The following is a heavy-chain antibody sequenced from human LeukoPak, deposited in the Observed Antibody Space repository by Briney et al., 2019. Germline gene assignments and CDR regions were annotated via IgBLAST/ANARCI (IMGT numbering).Heavy chain of an antibody. CDR2: ITRSGSNI. CDR3: ARLTIYDDADY. CDR1: QLIFSKYG. V-gene: IGHV3-48*03. Sequence: GGSLRLSCTGSQLIFSKYGLNWVRQSPGKGLEWISSITRSGSNIDYADSVRGRFTISSDNAKNSLFLHMNSLRVEDTAVYYCARLTIYDDADYWGQGTLVTVSS. J-gene: IGHJ4*02. D-gene: IGHD3-3*01.